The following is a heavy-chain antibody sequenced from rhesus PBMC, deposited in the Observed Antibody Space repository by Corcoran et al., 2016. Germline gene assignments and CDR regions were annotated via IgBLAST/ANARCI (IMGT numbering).Heavy chain of an antibody. CDR1: GYTFTSYY. CDR3: ARVPIYYEDDYGYYYPEKNFDY. CDR2: INPSNGNK. J-gene: IGHJ4*01. Sequence: QVQLVQSGAEVQKPGTYVKLSCKASGYTFTSYYINWVSQAPGQVIEWMGWINPSNGNKGYAQKFQGRVTMTRDTSTSTAYMELNSLRSEDTAVYYCARVPIYYEDDYGYYYPEKNFDYWGQGVLVTVSS. D-gene: IGHD3-9*01. V-gene: IGHV1-200*01.